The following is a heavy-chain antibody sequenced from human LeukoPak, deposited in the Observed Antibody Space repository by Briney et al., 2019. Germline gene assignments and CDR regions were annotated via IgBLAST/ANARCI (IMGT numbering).Heavy chain of an antibody. J-gene: IGHJ5*02. D-gene: IGHD3-22*01. V-gene: IGHV4-31*03. CDR2: IYYSGST. Sequence: SETLSLTCTVSGGSISSGGYYWSWIRQHPGKGLEWIGYIYYSGSTYYNPSLKSRVTISVDTSKNQFSLKLSSVTAADTAVYYCAREVIVGSFDPWGQGTLVTVSS. CDR3: AREVIVGSFDP. CDR1: GGSISSGGYY.